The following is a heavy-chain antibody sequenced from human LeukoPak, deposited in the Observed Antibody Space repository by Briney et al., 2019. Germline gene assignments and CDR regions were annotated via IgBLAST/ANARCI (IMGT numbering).Heavy chain of an antibody. V-gene: IGHV3-7*01. CDR2: IKQDGSEK. D-gene: IGHD5-12*01. CDR3: ARLVATIFRYFDY. CDR1: GFTFSSYW. Sequence: PGGSLRLSCAASGFTFSSYWMSWVRQAPGKGLEWVANIKQDGSEKYYVDSVKGRLTISRDNAENSLFLQMNSLRAEDTAVYYCARLVATIFRYFDYWGQGTLVTVSS. J-gene: IGHJ4*02.